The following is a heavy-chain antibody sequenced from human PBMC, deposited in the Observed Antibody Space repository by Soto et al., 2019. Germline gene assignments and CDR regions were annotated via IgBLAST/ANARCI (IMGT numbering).Heavy chain of an antibody. CDR2: ISGYNGDT. CDR1: GYTFTSYG. CDR3: EKNGQPPYYYYGLDV. Sequence: ASVKVSCKASGYTFTSYGIIWVRQAPGQGLEWMGWISGYNGDTNYAQKFQDRVSMTIDTSTGTAYMELRSLTSDDTAIYYCEKNGQPPYYYYGLDVWGQGTKVTVFS. D-gene: IGHD2-8*01. V-gene: IGHV1-18*01. J-gene: IGHJ6*02.